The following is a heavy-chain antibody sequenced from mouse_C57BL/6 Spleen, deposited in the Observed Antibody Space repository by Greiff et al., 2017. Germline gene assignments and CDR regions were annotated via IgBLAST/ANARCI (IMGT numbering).Heavy chain of an antibody. CDR2: IHPSDSDT. J-gene: IGHJ1*03. CDR3: AIIDYYYGSSYFSYWYFDV. Sequence: VKLMESGAELVKPGASVKVSCKASGYTFTSYWMHWVKQRPGQGLEWIGRIHPSDSDTNYNQKFKGKATLTVDKSSSTAYMQLSSLTSEEYAVYYCAIIDYYYGSSYFSYWYFDVWGTGTTVTVSS. D-gene: IGHD1-1*01. CDR1: GYTFTSYW. V-gene: IGHV1-74*01.